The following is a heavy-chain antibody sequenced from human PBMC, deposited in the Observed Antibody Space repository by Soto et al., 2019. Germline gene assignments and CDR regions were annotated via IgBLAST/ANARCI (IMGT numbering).Heavy chain of an antibody. CDR1: GFTLSSYW. CDR3: AREGGYCSGGSCYESWFDP. V-gene: IGHV3-74*01. D-gene: IGHD2-15*01. Sequence: EVQLVESGGGLVQPGGSLRLSCAASGFTLSSYWMHWVRQAPGKGLVWVSRINSDGSSTSYADSVKGRFTISRDNAKNTLYLQMNSLRAEDTAVYYCAREGGYCSGGSCYESWFDPWGQGTLVTVSS. J-gene: IGHJ5*02. CDR2: INSDGSST.